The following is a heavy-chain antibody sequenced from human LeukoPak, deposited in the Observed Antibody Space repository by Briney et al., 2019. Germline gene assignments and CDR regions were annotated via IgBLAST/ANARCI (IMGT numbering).Heavy chain of an antibody. CDR2: IHYSGST. Sequence: SETLSLTCTVSGGSISNSYWSWIRQPPEKGLEWIGFIHYSGSTNYNPSLRSRVTMSVDMSENHISLKLTSVTAADTAVYYCAREGGPYRPLDYSGQGTLVTVSS. V-gene: IGHV4-59*12. CDR3: AREGGPYRPLDY. J-gene: IGHJ4*02. CDR1: GGSISNSY.